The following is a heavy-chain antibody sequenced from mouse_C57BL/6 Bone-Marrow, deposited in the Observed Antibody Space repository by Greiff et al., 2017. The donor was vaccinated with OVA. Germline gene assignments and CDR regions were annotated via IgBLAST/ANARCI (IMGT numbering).Heavy chain of an antibody. V-gene: IGHV1-26*01. CDR1: GYTFTYYY. CDR3: ARDYYGSSWYFDV. Sequence: VQLQQSGPELVKPGASVKISCKASGYTFTYYYMNWVKQSHGKSLEWIGDINPNNGGTSYNQKFKGKATLTVDKSSSTAYMELRSLTSEDSAVYYCARDYYGSSWYFDVWGTGTTVTVSS. J-gene: IGHJ1*03. D-gene: IGHD1-1*01. CDR2: INPNNGGT.